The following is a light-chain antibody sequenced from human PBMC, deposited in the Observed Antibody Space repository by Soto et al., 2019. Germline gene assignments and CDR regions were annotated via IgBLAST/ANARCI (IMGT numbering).Light chain of an antibody. CDR3: CSFAGTSSYV. V-gene: IGLV2-23*02. J-gene: IGLJ1*01. Sequence: QSVLTQPASVSGSPGQSITISCTGTNSDVGTYNIVSWYQQHPGKAPKLIIYEVTKRPSGVSNRFPGSKSGNTASLTISGLQAEDEADYHCCSFAGTSSYVFGIVTKFTVL. CDR2: EVT. CDR1: NSDVGTYNI.